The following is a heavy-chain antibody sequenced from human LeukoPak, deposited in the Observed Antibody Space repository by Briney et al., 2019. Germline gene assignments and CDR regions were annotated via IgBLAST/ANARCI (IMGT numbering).Heavy chain of an antibody. D-gene: IGHD6-19*01. V-gene: IGHV4-59*01. Sequence: PSETLSLTCTVSGDSINSYYWNWIRQPPGKGLEWIVYIYYSGSTNYNPSLKSRVTISVDTSKNQFFLKLSSVTAADTAVYYCARDPALYSSGWHKWFDPWGQGTLVTVSS. CDR3: ARDPALYSSGWHKWFDP. J-gene: IGHJ5*02. CDR1: GDSINSYY. CDR2: IYYSGST.